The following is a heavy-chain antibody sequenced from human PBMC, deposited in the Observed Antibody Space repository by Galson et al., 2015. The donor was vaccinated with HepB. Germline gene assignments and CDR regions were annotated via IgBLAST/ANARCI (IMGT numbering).Heavy chain of an antibody. V-gene: IGHV1-46*03. CDR3: AIEKSDRGWRVEYFQH. CDR2: INPSGGST. J-gene: IGHJ1*01. Sequence: SVKVSCKASGYTFTSYYMHWVRQAPGKGLEWMGIINPSGGSTSYAQKFKGRFTITRDTSTSTVYMQLSSLRSEDTAVYYCAIEKSDRGWRVEYFQHWGQGTLVTVSS. D-gene: IGHD6-19*01. CDR1: GYTFTSYY.